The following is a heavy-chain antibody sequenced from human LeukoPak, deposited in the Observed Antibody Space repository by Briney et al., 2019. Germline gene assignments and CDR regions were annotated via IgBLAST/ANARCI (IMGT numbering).Heavy chain of an antibody. CDR2: ISAYNGNT. CDR3: ARESGGGNDY. D-gene: IGHD2-15*01. Sequence: ASVKVSCKVSGYTLTELSMHWVRQAPGQGLEWMGWISAYNGNTNYAQKLQGRVTMTTDTSTSTAYMELRSLRSDDTAVYYCARESGGGNDYWGQGTLVTVSS. V-gene: IGHV1-18*01. J-gene: IGHJ4*02. CDR1: GYTLTELS.